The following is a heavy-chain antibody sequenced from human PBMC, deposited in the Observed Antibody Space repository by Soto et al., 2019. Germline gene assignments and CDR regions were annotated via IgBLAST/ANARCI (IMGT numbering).Heavy chain of an antibody. CDR2: INHSGST. Sequence: PSETLSLTCAVYGGSFSGYYWSWIRQPPGKGLEWIGEINHSGSTNYNPSLKSRVTISVDTSKNQFSLKLSSVTAADTAVYYCARVGRRYSYGNDYWGQGTLVTVSS. CDR1: GGSFSGYY. J-gene: IGHJ4*02. D-gene: IGHD5-18*01. CDR3: ARVGRRYSYGNDY. V-gene: IGHV4-34*01.